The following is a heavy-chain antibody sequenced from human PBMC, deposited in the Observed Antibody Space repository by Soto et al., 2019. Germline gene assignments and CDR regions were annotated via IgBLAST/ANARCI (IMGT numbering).Heavy chain of an antibody. V-gene: IGHV1-18*01. Sequence: ASVKVSCKASDYTFTNHGISWVRQAPGQGLEWMGWISADNGYTNYAQKFHGRVTMTTDTSTSTAYMELKSLRSDDTAVYYCARGGVGITGTTDFDYWGQGTLVTVSS. CDR2: ISADNGYT. CDR3: ARGGVGITGTTDFDY. J-gene: IGHJ4*02. CDR1: DYTFTNHG. D-gene: IGHD1-20*01.